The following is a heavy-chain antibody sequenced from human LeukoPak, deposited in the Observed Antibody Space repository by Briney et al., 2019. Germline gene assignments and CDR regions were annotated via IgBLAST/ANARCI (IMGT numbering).Heavy chain of an antibody. J-gene: IGHJ4*02. CDR2: IWYDGNNK. Sequence: GGSLRLSCAASGFTFSSYGMHWVRQAPGKGLEWVAVIWYDGNNKYYADSVKGRFTISRDNSKNTLYMQMNSLRAEDTAVYYCARGAWIAAGGIFLFDFWGQGTLVTVSS. CDR1: GFTFSSYG. D-gene: IGHD6-13*01. V-gene: IGHV3-33*01. CDR3: ARGAWIAAGGIFLFDF.